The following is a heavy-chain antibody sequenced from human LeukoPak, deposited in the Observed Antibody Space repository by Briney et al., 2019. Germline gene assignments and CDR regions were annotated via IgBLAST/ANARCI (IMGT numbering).Heavy chain of an antibody. V-gene: IGHV3-43*02. D-gene: IGHD6-19*01. CDR2: ISGDGDDT. Sequence: GGSLRLSCTVSGFTFDDYAMHWVRQVPGKGLEWVSLISGDGDDTYYADSVKGRFTISRDNSKNFLYLQMNSLRTEDTALYYCVKEMEAGYSSGWYLGWGQGTLVTVSS. CDR1: GFTFDDYA. J-gene: IGHJ4*02. CDR3: VKEMEAGYSSGWYLG.